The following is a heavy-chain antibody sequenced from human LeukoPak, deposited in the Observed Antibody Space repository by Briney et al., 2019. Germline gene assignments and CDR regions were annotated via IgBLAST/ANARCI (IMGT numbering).Heavy chain of an antibody. CDR1: GYTFTGYY. V-gene: IGHV1-46*01. D-gene: IGHD5-24*01. J-gene: IGHJ4*02. CDR2: INPSGGST. Sequence: EASVKVSCKASGYTFTGYYMHWVRQAPGQGLEWMGWINPSGGSTSYAQKFQGRVTMTRDMSTSTVYMELSSLRSDDTAVYYCAGDGYNSRRFFDYWGQGTLVTVSS. CDR3: AGDGYNSRRFFDY.